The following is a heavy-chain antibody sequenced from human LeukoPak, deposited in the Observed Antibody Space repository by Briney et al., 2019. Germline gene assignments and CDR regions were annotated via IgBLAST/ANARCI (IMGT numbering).Heavy chain of an antibody. Sequence: GESLKISCKGSGYRFTTYWIGWVRQMPGKGLEWMGIIDPGDSDTRYSPSLQGQVTISADKSISTAYLQWSSLKASDTAMYYCARPREVVITSVGAFDIWGQGTMVTVSS. D-gene: IGHD3-22*01. V-gene: IGHV5-51*01. CDR2: IDPGDSDT. CDR3: ARPREVVITSVGAFDI. CDR1: GYRFTTYW. J-gene: IGHJ3*02.